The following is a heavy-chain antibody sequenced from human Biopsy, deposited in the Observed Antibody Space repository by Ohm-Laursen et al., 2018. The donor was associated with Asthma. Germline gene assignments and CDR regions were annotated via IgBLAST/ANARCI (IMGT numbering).Heavy chain of an antibody. V-gene: IGHV1-3*01. CDR2: INAGNGNT. CDR3: ARTYYDFLTGQVNDAFDI. J-gene: IGHJ3*02. CDR1: GYTFINYA. Sequence: ASVKVSCKASGYTFINYAIHWVRQAPGQRLEWMGWINAGNGNTKYSQKVQGRVTITRDTSASTAYMDLSSLRSEDTAVYYCARTYYDFLTGQVNDAFDIWGQGTMVTASS. D-gene: IGHD3-9*01.